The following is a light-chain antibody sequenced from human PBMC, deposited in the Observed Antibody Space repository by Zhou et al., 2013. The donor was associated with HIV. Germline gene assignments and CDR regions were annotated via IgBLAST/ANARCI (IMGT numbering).Light chain of an antibody. CDR2: GAS. CDR3: QQYNNWPLYT. J-gene: IGKJ2*01. V-gene: IGKV3-15*01. Sequence: ETVMTQSPATLSVSPGERVTLSCRASQSLGDNLAWYQQRPGQAPRLLIYGASTRARGIPARFSGSGSGDRVSLSPSAACSLKILLVYYCQQYNNWPLYTFGQGTKLEIK. CDR1: QSLGDN.